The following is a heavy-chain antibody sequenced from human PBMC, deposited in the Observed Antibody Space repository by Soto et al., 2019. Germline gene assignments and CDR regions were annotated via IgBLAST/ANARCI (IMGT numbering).Heavy chain of an antibody. CDR3: ARAPAPGYCISTSCYAGYYSYYGMDV. CDR2: INPSGGST. Sequence: ASVKVSCKASGYTFTSYYMHWVRQAPGQGLEWMGIINPSGGSTSYAQKFQGRVTMTRDTSTSTVYMELSSLRSEDTAVYYCARAPAPGYCISTSCYAGYYSYYGMDVWGQGTRVTVSS. CDR1: GYTFTSYY. D-gene: IGHD2-2*01. V-gene: IGHV1-46*01. J-gene: IGHJ6*02.